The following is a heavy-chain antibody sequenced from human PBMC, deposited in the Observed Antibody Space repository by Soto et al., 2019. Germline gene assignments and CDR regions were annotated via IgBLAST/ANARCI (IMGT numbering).Heavy chain of an antibody. V-gene: IGHV4-30-4*01. Sequence: QVQLQESGPGLVKPSQTLSLTCTVSGGSISSGDYYWSWIRQPPGKGLEWVGYIYYSGSTYYNPSLKSRVTISVDTSKNQFSLKLSSVTAADTAVYYCARGLEYYDFWSGYSRPQFMDVWGQGTTVTVSS. CDR2: IYYSGST. CDR3: ARGLEYYDFWSGYSRPQFMDV. CDR1: GGSISSGDYY. J-gene: IGHJ6*02. D-gene: IGHD3-3*01.